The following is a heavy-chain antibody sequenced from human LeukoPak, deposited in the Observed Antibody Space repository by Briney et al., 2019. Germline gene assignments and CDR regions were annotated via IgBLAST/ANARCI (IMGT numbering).Heavy chain of an antibody. CDR3: ARRPYGSGPPFDY. CDR2: IYHSGST. Sequence: PSQTLSLTCTVSGGSISSGGYYWSWIRQPPGKGLEWIGYIYHSGSTYYNPSLKSRVTISVDRSKNQFSLKLSSVTAADTAVYYCARRPYGSGPPFDYWGQGTLVTVSS. V-gene: IGHV4-30-2*01. J-gene: IGHJ4*02. D-gene: IGHD3-10*01. CDR1: GGSISSGGYY.